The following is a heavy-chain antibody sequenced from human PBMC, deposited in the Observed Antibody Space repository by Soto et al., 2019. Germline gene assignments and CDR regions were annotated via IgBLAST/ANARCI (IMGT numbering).Heavy chain of an antibody. CDR2: IYSGGST. J-gene: IGHJ3*02. V-gene: IGHV3-53*01. CDR1: GFTVSSNY. CDR3: ARGLEGNAFDI. Sequence: GGSLRLSCAASGFTVSSNYMSWVRQAPGKGLEWVSVIYSGGSTYYADSVKGRFTISRDNSKNTLYLQMNSLRAEDTAVYYCARGLEGNAFDIWRQGTMVTVSS. D-gene: IGHD1-1*01.